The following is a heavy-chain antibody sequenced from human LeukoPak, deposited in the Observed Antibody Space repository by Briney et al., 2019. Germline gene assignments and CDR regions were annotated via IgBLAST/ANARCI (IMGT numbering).Heavy chain of an antibody. V-gene: IGHV1-69*13. D-gene: IGHD2/OR15-2a*01. J-gene: IGHJ4*02. Sequence: ASVKVSCKASGGTFSSYGINWVRQAPGQGLEWMGRIIPMFHTTNYAQKFQGRVTITADESTSTAYMELSSLRSADTAVYYCARSGRGTFTSYWTYFDFWGQGTLVTVSS. CDR3: ARSGRGTFTSYWTYFDF. CDR2: IIPMFHTT. CDR1: GGTFSSYG.